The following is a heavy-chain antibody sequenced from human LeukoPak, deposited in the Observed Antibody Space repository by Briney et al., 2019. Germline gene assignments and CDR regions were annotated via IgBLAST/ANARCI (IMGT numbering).Heavy chain of an antibody. CDR1: GGSVSSYY. J-gene: IGHJ4*02. CDR3: ARGLLSEKGFDY. V-gene: IGHV4-59*02. D-gene: IGHD3-22*01. Sequence: SETLSLTCTVSGGSVSSYYWSWIRQPPGKGLEWIGYIYYSGSTNYNPSLKSRVTISVDTSKNQFSLKLSSVTAADTAVYYCARGLLSEKGFDYWGQGTLVTVSS. CDR2: IYYSGST.